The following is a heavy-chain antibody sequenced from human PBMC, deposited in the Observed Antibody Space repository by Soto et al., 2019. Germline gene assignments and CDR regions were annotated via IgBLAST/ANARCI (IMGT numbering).Heavy chain of an antibody. CDR1: GFTFSMFA. CDR2: ISYSGGST. D-gene: IGHD3-10*01. J-gene: IGHJ4*02. CDR3: AKVMGSTSSTANFDY. Sequence: GGSLRLSCAASGFTFSMFAMNWVRQAPGKGLEWVASISYSGGSTNYADSVRGRFTISRDNSKNTLSLQMTSLRAEDTAVYYCAKVMGSTSSTANFDYWGRGTLVTVS. V-gene: IGHV3-23*01.